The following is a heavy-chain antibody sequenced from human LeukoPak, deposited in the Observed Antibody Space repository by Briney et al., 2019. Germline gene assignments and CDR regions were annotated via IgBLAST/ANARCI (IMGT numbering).Heavy chain of an antibody. Sequence: PGGSLRLSCAASGFTFSSYAMSWVRQAPGKGLEWVSAISGSGGSTYYADSVKGRFTISRDDAKNTLYLQMNSLRAEDTAVYYCARTNKYFQHWGQGTLVTVSS. CDR3: ARTNKYFQH. D-gene: IGHD1/OR15-1a*01. V-gene: IGHV3-23*01. CDR1: GFTFSSYA. CDR2: ISGSGGST. J-gene: IGHJ1*01.